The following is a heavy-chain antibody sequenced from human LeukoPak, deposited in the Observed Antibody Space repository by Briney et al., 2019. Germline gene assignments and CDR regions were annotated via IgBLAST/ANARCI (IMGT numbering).Heavy chain of an antibody. J-gene: IGHJ5*02. Sequence: SETLSLTCTVSGASISNYYWSWIRQPPGKGLEWIGHIFYNGVTNYIPSLKSRVTVSVDTSRNQFSLKLSSVTAADTAFYYCARQRRAYRGYTDHWGQGTLVTVSS. D-gene: IGHD5-12*01. CDR3: ARQRRAYRGYTDH. CDR1: GASISNYY. CDR2: IFYNGVT. V-gene: IGHV4-59*08.